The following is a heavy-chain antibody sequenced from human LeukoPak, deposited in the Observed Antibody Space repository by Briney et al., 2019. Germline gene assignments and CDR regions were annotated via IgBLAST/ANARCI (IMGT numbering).Heavy chain of an antibody. D-gene: IGHD5-18*01. V-gene: IGHV3-33*06. J-gene: IGHJ4*02. CDR3: AKDWGYTTMVSYYFDY. CDR2: IWYDGNNK. CDR1: GFTFSGYG. Sequence: PGRSLRLSCAASGFTFSGYGMHWVRQAPDKGLEWVAVIWYDGNNKYYADSVKGRLTISRDNSKNTLYLQMNSLRAEDTAVYYCAKDWGYTTMVSYYFDYWGQGALVTVSS.